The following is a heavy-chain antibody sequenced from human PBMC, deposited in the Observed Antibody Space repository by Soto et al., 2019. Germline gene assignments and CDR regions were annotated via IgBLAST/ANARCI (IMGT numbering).Heavy chain of an antibody. CDR3: ASGPYYYASGF. Sequence: GGSLRLSCAASGFGFSDHYMTWIRQAPGKGLEWVSKISGDGTTIYYADSVKGRFTVSRDNAKNSVYLQMNSLRAEDTAVYYCASGPYYYASGFWGQGTLVTVSS. CDR1: GFGFSDHY. D-gene: IGHD3-10*01. V-gene: IGHV3-11*01. CDR2: ISGDGTTI. J-gene: IGHJ4*02.